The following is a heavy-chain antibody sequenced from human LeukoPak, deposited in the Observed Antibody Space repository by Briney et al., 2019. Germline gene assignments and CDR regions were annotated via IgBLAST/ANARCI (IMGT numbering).Heavy chain of an antibody. D-gene: IGHD2/OR15-2a*01. J-gene: IGHJ4*02. CDR3: ARGTLPDY. V-gene: IGHV3-48*03. CDR1: GFTFSSYP. CDR2: ISYSSSTV. Sequence: GGSLRLSCAASGFTFSSYPMNWVRQAPGKGLEWVSYISYSSSTVYYADSVKGRFTISRDNAKHSVALQMNSLTIEDTAVYYCARGTLPDYWGQGTLVTVSS.